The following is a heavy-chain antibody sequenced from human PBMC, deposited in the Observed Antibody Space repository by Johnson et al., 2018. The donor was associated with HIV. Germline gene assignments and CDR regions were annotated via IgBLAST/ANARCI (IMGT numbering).Heavy chain of an antibody. Sequence: EVQLVESGGVVVQPGGSLRLSCAASGFTFDDYAMHWVRQAPGKGLEWVSLISWDGGSTYYADSVKGRFTISRDNAKNSLYLQMNSLRAEDTAVYYCASLSGSGSYSGASAFDIWGQGTMVTVSS. V-gene: IGHV3-43D*03. CDR1: GFTFDDYA. CDR2: ISWDGGST. J-gene: IGHJ3*02. CDR3: ASLSGSGSYSGASAFDI. D-gene: IGHD1-26*01.